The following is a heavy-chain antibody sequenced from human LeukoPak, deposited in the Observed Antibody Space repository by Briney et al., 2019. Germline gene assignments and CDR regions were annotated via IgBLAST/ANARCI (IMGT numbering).Heavy chain of an antibody. D-gene: IGHD1-26*01. V-gene: IGHV4-59*08. CDR2: ICCSGGT. Sequence: SQRLPLTCTLDTGSISGIYWRWIRHLPENWLEWDGYICCSGGTTYNSSRKGRVTMSAATYKNQFSLKLRSVTAADAAVYSCARLGFSSCGSYSAPFDYWGQGTLVTVSS. CDR3: ARLGFSSCGSYSAPFDY. CDR1: TGSISGIY. J-gene: IGHJ4*02.